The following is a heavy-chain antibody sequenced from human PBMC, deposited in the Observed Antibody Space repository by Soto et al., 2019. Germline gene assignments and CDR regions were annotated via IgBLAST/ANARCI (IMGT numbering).Heavy chain of an antibody. Sequence: ASVKVCCKASGYTFTSYDMSWVRQAPGQGYEWMGIINPSGGSTTYAQKFQGRVTMTRDTSTTTVYMELSSLKSEDTAVYYCARYDYNGYYFDYWGQGTLVTVSS. CDR3: ARYDYNGYYFDY. CDR1: GYTFTSYD. V-gene: IGHV1-46*01. D-gene: IGHD4-4*01. J-gene: IGHJ4*02. CDR2: INPSGGST.